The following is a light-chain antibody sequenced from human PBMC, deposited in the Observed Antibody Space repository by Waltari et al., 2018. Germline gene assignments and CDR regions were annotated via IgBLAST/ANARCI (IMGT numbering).Light chain of an antibody. J-gene: IGLJ2*01. CDR1: NSNVGSNS. Sequence: QSVLTQPPSASGTPGQRVTISCSGSNSNVGSNSVNWYQQVPGTAPKLLIYRNNQRPSGVPDRFAGSKSGTSASLAISGLQSEDEADYDCAAWDYSLDGHVLFGGGTKLTVL. V-gene: IGLV1-44*01. CDR3: AAWDYSLDGHVL. CDR2: RNN.